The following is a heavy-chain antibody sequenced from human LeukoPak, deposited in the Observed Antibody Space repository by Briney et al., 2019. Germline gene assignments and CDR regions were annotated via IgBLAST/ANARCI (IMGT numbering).Heavy chain of an antibody. CDR3: ASGYYDILTGKKTDYYYYGMDV. Sequence: ASVKVSCKASGYTFTGYYMHWVRQAPGQGLEWMGWINPNSGGTNYAQKFQGRVTMTRDTSISTAYMELSRLRSDDTAVYYCASGYYDILTGKKTDYYYYGMDVWGQGTTVTVSS. CDR1: GYTFTGYY. V-gene: IGHV1-2*02. J-gene: IGHJ6*02. CDR2: INPNSGGT. D-gene: IGHD3-9*01.